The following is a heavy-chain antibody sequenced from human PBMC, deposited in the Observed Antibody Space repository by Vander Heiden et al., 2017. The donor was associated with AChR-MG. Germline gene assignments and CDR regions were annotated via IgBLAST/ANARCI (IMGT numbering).Heavy chain of an antibody. D-gene: IGHD4-4*01. CDR3: ARVRTTVISRNWFDP. V-gene: IGHV4-31*03. CDR1: GGSISSGGYY. CDR2: IYYSGST. J-gene: IGHJ5*02. Sequence: ESGPGLVKPSQTLFLTCTVSGGSISSGGYYWSWIRQHPGKGLEWIGYIYYSGSTYYNPSLKSRVTISVDTSKNQFSLKLSSVTAADTAVYYCARVRTTVISRNWFDPWGQGTLVTVSS.